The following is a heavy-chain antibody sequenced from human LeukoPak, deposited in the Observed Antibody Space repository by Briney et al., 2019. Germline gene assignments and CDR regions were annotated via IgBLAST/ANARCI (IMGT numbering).Heavy chain of an antibody. CDR1: GFTFDRYA. CDR2: ISYDGRNK. D-gene: IGHD6-13*01. Sequence: GGSLRLSCAASGFTFDRYAMSWVRQAPGKGLEWVAVISYDGRNKQYADSAKGRFTISRDNAKNSLYLQMNSLRAEDTAVYYCARDIEVRAAGTSLVWPVYYYYYYMDVWGKGTTVTISS. CDR3: ARDIEVRAAGTSLVWPVYYYYYYMDV. J-gene: IGHJ6*03. V-gene: IGHV3-30*04.